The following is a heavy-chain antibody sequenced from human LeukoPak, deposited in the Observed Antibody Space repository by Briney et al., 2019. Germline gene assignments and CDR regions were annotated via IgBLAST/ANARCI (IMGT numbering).Heavy chain of an antibody. CDR1: GYTFTGYY. V-gene: IGHV1-2*02. D-gene: IGHD3-10*01. CDR2: INPNSGGT. J-gene: IGHJ3*02. Sequence: ASVKVSCRASGYTFTGYYMHWVRQAPGQGLEWMGWINPNSGGTNYAQKFQGRVTMTRDKSIRTAYMELSRLTSDDTAVYYCARNIWFGESADAFDIWGQGTMVTVSS. CDR3: ARNIWFGESADAFDI.